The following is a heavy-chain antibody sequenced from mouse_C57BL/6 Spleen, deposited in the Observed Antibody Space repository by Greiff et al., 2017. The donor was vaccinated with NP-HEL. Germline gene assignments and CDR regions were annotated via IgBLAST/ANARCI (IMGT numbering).Heavy chain of an antibody. D-gene: IGHD2-4*01. CDR1: GYAFTNYL. J-gene: IGHJ2*01. CDR3: ARYYDYDRYYFDY. CDR2: INPGSGGT. Sequence: QVQLQQSGAELVRPGTSVKVSCKASGYAFTNYLIEWVKQRPGQGLEWIGVINPGSGGTNYNEKFKGKATLTADKSSSTAYMQLSSLTSEDSAVYFCARYYDYDRYYFDYWGQGTTLTVSS. V-gene: IGHV1-54*01.